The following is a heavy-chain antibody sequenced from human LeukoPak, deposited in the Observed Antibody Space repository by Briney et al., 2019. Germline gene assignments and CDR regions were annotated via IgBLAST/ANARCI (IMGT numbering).Heavy chain of an antibody. D-gene: IGHD6-6*01. V-gene: IGHV3-33*01. J-gene: IGHJ3*02. Sequence: GRSLRLSCAASGFTFSTYAMHWVRQAPGKGLEWVAAIWSDGSNKYYADSVKGRFTTSRDNSKNTLYLQMNSLRAEDTAVYYCAREGALEYSGLRSGAFDIWGQGTMVTVSS. CDR3: AREGALEYSGLRSGAFDI. CDR1: GFTFSTYA. CDR2: IWSDGSNK.